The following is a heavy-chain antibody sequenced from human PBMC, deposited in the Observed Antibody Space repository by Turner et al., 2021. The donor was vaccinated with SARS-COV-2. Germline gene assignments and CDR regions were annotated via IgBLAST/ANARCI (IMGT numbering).Heavy chain of an antibody. CDR3: ARVVVLRRAYFDY. V-gene: IGHV4-30-4*01. J-gene: IGHJ4*02. CDR2: IYYSGST. CDR1: GCSISSGNYY. Sequence: QVQLQESGPGLVKPSQTLSLTCTVSGCSISSGNYYWSWIRQPPGKGLEWIGYIYYSGSTYYNPSLKSRLTISVDTSKNQFSLKLSSVTAADTAVYYCARVVVLRRAYFDYWGQGTLDTVSS. D-gene: IGHD2-8*01.